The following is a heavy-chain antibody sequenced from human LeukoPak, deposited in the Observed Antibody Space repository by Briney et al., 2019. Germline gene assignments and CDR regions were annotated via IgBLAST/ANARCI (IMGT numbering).Heavy chain of an antibody. V-gene: IGHV3-48*01. Sequence: PGGSLRLSCAASGFTFSSYSMNWVRQAPGKGLEWVSYISSSSSTIYYADSVKGRFTISRDNAKNSLYLQMNSLRAEDTAVYYCARESLYDFWSGCLDYWGQGTLVTVSS. D-gene: IGHD3-3*01. CDR3: ARESLYDFWSGCLDY. J-gene: IGHJ4*02. CDR1: GFTFSSYS. CDR2: ISSSSSTI.